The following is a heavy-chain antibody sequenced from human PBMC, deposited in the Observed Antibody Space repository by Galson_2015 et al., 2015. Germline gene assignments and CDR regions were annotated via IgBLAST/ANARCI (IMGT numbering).Heavy chain of an antibody. CDR2: INPNSGDT. Sequence: SVKVSCKASGYTFTAYYIHWVRQAPGQGLEWMGRINPNSGDTDYAQKFQGRVTMTRNTSISTAYMDLSRLRSDDTAVYYCARGGGQTYYRSGHFDYWGQGTLVTVSP. V-gene: IGHV1-2*06. CDR1: GYTFTAYY. CDR3: ARGGGQTYYRSGHFDY. D-gene: IGHD3-10*01. J-gene: IGHJ4*02.